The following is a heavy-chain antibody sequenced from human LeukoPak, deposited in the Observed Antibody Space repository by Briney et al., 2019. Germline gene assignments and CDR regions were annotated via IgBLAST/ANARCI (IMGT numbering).Heavy chain of an antibody. CDR3: ARGSRTIELGDDY. CDR2: IYSGGST. D-gene: IGHD5-24*01. CDR1: GFTVSSNY. J-gene: IGHJ4*02. Sequence: GGSLRLSCAASGFTVSSNYMSWVRQAPGKGLEWVSVIYSGGSTYYAGSVKGRFTISRDNSKNTLYLQMNSLRAEDTAVYYCARGSRTIELGDDYWGQGTLVTVSS. V-gene: IGHV3-53*01.